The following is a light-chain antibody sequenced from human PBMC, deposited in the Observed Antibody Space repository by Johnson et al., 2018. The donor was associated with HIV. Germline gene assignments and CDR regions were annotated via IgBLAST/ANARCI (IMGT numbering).Light chain of an antibody. CDR3: GTWDTRLSVLYV. V-gene: IGLV1-51*02. CDR1: SSNIGKNS. CDR2: ESN. Sequence: QAVLTQPPSVSAAPGQKVTIPCSGSSSNIGKNSVSWYQQLPGTAPKLLIYESNKRPSGIPDRFSGSKSGTSANLGITGLQTGDEADYYCGTWDTRLSVLYVFRSGTKVTVL. J-gene: IGLJ1*01.